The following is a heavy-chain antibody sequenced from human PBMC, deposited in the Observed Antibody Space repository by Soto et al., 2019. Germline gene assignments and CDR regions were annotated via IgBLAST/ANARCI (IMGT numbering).Heavy chain of an antibody. V-gene: IGHV3-23*01. CDR2: ISGTGGST. D-gene: IGHD3-10*01. CDR3: EKQCVGELSHLDY. Sequence: GGSLRLSCAASGFTFSSYSMSWVRQAPGKGLEWVSAISGTGGSTFYANSVKGRFTISRDHSNNTLYLQMNSLRAEDTAVYYCEKQCVGELSHLDYWGQGALVTVSS. CDR1: GFTFSSYS. J-gene: IGHJ4*02.